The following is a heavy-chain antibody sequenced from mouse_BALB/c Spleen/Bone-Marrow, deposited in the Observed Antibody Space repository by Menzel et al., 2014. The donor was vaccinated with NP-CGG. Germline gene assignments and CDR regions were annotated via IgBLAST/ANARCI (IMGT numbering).Heavy chain of an antibody. CDR2: IWAGGST. Sequence: VMLVESGPGLVAPSQSLSITCTVSGFSLTSYGVHWVRQPPGQGLEWLGAIWAGGSTNYNSALMSRLSITKDNSKSQVFLEMDSLQTDDTAMYYCARVFTTATWGFAYWGQGTLVTVSA. CDR3: ARVFTTATWGFAY. CDR1: GFSLTSYG. V-gene: IGHV2-9*02. D-gene: IGHD1-2*01. J-gene: IGHJ3*01.